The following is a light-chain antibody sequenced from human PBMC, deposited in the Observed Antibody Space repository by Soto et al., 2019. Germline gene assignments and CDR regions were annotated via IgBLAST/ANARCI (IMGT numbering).Light chain of an antibody. V-gene: IGKV3-11*01. Sequence: EIVLTQSPATLSLPPGERATLSCRASQSVSSYLAWYRQKPGQAPRLLIYGASSRATGIPDRFSGGGSGTDFTLTVSSLEAEDFAVYYCQQRSNWPFTFGQGTRLEI. J-gene: IGKJ5*01. CDR2: GAS. CDR1: QSVSSY. CDR3: QQRSNWPFT.